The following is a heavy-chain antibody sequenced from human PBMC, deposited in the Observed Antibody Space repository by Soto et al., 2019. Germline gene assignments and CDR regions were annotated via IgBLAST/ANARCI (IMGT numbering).Heavy chain of an antibody. CDR3: ARDQYAVGGDF. V-gene: IGHV1-18*01. CDR1: GYTFTDYG. Sequence: QVQLVQSGAEVKKPGASVKVSCKASGYTFTDYGVSWVRQAPGQGLEWMGWINTYNGKTNYAPKVQXXVTMTTDTSTTTAYMELRSLKSDDTAVYYCARDQYAVGGDFWGQGTLVTVSS. CDR2: INTYNGKT. D-gene: IGHD2-15*01. J-gene: IGHJ4*02.